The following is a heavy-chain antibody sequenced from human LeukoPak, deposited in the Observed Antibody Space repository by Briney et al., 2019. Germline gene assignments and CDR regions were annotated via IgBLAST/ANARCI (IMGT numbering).Heavy chain of an antibody. V-gene: IGHV3-66*02. CDR3: ASESYSGSLR. J-gene: IGHJ4*02. CDR1: GFTFSSYS. D-gene: IGHD1-26*01. CDR2: IYSGGST. Sequence: GGSLRLSCAASGFTFSSYSMNWVRQAPGKGLEWVSVIYSGGSTYYADSVKGRFTISRDNSKNTLYLQMNSLRAEDTAVYYCASESYSGSLRWGQGTLVTVSS.